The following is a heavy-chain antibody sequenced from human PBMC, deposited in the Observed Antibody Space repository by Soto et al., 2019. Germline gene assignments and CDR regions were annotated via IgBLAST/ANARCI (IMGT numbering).Heavy chain of an antibody. D-gene: IGHD5-12*01. J-gene: IGHJ6*02. V-gene: IGHV1-2*02. CDR3: ARDRGGYSGYDWGYYYYYYGMDV. Sequence: ASVKVSCKASGYTFTGYYMHWVRQAPGQGLEWMGWINPNSGGTNYAQKFQGRVTMTRDTSISTAYMELSRLRSDDTAVYYCARDRGGYSGYDWGYYYYYYGMDVWGQGTTVTVS. CDR1: GYTFTGYY. CDR2: INPNSGGT.